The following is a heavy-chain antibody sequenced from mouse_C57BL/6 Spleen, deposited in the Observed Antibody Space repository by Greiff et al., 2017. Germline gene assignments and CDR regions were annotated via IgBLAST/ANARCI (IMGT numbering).Heavy chain of an antibody. CDR2: ISYDGSN. CDR1: GYSITSGYY. J-gene: IGHJ1*03. V-gene: IGHV3-6*01. Sequence: DVKLVESGPGLVKPSQSLSLTCSVTGYSITSGYYWDWIRQFPGNKLEWMGYISYDGSNNYNPSLKNRISITRDTSKNQSFLKLKSVTTEDTATFYWARDRSFDGWGTGTTVTVSS. CDR3: ARDRSFDG.